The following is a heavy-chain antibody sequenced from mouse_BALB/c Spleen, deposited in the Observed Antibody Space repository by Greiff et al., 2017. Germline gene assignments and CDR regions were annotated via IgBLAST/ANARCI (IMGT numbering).Heavy chain of an antibody. J-gene: IGHJ2*01. D-gene: IGHD2-14*01. Sequence: VKLMESGAELARPGASVKMSCKASGYTFTSYTMHWVKQRPGQGLEWIGYINPSSGYTNYNQKFKDKATLTADKSSSTAYMQLSSLTSEDSAVYYCARGYDGRFDYWGQGTTLTVSS. CDR3: ARGYDGRFDY. CDR2: INPSSGYT. CDR1: GYTFTSYT. V-gene: IGHV1-4*01.